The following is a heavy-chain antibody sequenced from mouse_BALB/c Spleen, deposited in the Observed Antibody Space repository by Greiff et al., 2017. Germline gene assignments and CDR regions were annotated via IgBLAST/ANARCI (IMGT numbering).Heavy chain of an antibody. J-gene: IGHJ4*01. CDR2: ISCYNGAT. D-gene: IGHD2-14*01. CDR3: ARYRYDDYYAMDY. V-gene: IGHV1S34*01. Sequence: LVKTGASVKISCKASGYSFTGYHMHWVKQSHGKSLEWIGYISCYNGATSYNQKFKGKATFTVDTSSSTAYMQFNSLTSEDSAVYYCARYRYDDYYAMDYWGQGTSVTVSS. CDR1: GYSFTGYH.